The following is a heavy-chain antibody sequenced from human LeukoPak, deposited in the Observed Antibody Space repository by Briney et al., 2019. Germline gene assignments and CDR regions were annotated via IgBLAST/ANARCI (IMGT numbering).Heavy chain of an antibody. Sequence: SQTLSLTCTVSGGSINSDYYWSWFRQSPGKGLEWIAYIYHSGNTYYNPSLKSRVTMSVDTSTNRFSLRLSYVTAADTAVYYCARRGPGYCSGGRCFGWFDSWGRGTLVTVSS. J-gene: IGHJ5*01. CDR2: IYHSGNT. D-gene: IGHD2-15*01. CDR3: ARRGPGYCSGGRCFGWFDS. V-gene: IGHV4-30-4*01. CDR1: GGSINSDYY.